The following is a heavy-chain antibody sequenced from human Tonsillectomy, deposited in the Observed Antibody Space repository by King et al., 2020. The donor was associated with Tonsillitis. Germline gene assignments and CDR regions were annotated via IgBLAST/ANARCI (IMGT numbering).Heavy chain of an antibody. Sequence: VQLVESGGGLVQSGGSLRLSCAASGFTFIRSWMSWVRQAPVKGLEWVANINEDGSETYYVDSVKGRFTISRDNAKNSLYLQMNSLRAENTAIYYCARAGNVGAVDYWGQGTLVTVSS. CDR2: INEDGSET. D-gene: IGHD3-10*02. J-gene: IGHJ4*02. V-gene: IGHV3-7*01. CDR1: GFTFIRSW. CDR3: ARAGNVGAVDY.